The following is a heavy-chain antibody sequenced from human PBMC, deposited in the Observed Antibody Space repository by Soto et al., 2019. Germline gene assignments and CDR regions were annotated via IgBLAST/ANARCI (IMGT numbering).Heavy chain of an antibody. Sequence: QVQLVESGGGVVQPGRSLRLSCAASGFTFSSYGMHWVRQAPGKGLEWVAVISYDGSNKYYADSVKGRFTISRDNSKNPLYLQMNSLRAEDTAVYYCARALGLGTLDYWGQGTLVTVSS. V-gene: IGHV3-30*03. CDR2: ISYDGSNK. D-gene: IGHD7-27*01. CDR3: ARALGLGTLDY. CDR1: GFTFSSYG. J-gene: IGHJ4*02.